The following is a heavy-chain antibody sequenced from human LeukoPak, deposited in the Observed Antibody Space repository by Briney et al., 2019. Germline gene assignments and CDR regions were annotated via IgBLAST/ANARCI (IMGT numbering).Heavy chain of an antibody. D-gene: IGHD2-2*01. CDR2: IRQDGNEI. Sequence: GGSLRLSCAASGFMFSSYWMSWVRQAPGKGLEWVANIRQDGNEIYYGDSVKGRFTISRDNGKNSLFLRMNSLRTEDTAVYFCARVEVRGKPRCSSGCYFDWGGRGTLVTVPS. CDR3: ARVEVRGKPRCSSGCYFDW. J-gene: IGHJ4*02. CDR1: GFMFSSYW. V-gene: IGHV3-7*01.